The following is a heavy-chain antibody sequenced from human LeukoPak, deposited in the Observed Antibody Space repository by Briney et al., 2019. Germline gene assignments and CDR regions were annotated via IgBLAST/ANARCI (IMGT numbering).Heavy chain of an antibody. CDR2: ISYDGSNK. V-gene: IGHV3-30-3*01. CDR1: GFTFSSYA. D-gene: IGHD3-10*01. Sequence: GGSLRLSCAASGFTFSSYAMHWVRQAPGKGLEWVAVISYDGSNKYYADSVKGRFTISRDNSKNTLYLQMISLRAEDTAVYYCARDYYGSGSYYNGNFDYWGQGTLVTVS. J-gene: IGHJ4*02. CDR3: ARDYYGSGSYYNGNFDY.